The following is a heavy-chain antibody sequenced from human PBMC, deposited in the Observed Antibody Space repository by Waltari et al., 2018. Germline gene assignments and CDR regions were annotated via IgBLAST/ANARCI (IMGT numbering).Heavy chain of an antibody. J-gene: IGHJ6*03. CDR2: FKPGDGET. Sequence: QVQVVQSGAEAMKPGASVKVSCKVPRYTLSGVSVDWVRPRPGKGLAWIGRFKPGDGETTSARKVLGRVTMTEDTSTDTAYMELSSLRSEDTAVYYCRLMGRNIVLAGAPPSSHSYIDVWGRGTSVNVSS. CDR3: RLMGRNIVLAGAPPSSHSYIDV. V-gene: IGHV1-24*01. CDR1: RYTLSGVS. D-gene: IGHD2-15*01.